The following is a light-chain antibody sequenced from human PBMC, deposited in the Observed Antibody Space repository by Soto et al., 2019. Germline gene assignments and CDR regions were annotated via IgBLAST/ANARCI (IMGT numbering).Light chain of an antibody. CDR3: CSYAGSYTYV. J-gene: IGLJ1*01. Sequence: QSVLTQPRSVSGSPGQSVTISCTGTSSDVGGYNYVSWYQQHPGKAPKLMIYDVSKRPSGVPDRFSGSKPGNTASLTISGLQAEDEADYYCCSYAGSYTYVFGTGTKLTVL. CDR1: SSDVGGYNY. CDR2: DVS. V-gene: IGLV2-11*01.